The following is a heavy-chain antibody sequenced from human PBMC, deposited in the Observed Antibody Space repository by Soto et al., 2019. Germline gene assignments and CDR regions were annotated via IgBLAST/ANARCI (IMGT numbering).Heavy chain of an antibody. CDR1: GFTFSSYG. J-gene: IGHJ4*02. V-gene: IGHV3-33*01. CDR3: ARVPPGSGWSDLDY. CDR2: IWYDGSNK. D-gene: IGHD6-19*01. Sequence: GGSLRLSCAASGFTFSSYGMHWVRQAPGKGLEWVAVIWYDGSNKYYADSVKGRFTISRDNSKNTLYLQMNSLRAEDTAVYYCARVPPGSGWSDLDYWGQGTLVTV.